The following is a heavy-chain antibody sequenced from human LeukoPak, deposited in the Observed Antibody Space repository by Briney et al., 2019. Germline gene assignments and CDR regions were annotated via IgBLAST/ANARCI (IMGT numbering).Heavy chain of an antibody. J-gene: IGHJ4*02. D-gene: IGHD5-24*01. CDR1: GYSINSGYY. Sequence: SETLSLTCTVSGYSINSGYYWGWIRQPPGKGLEWIGSIYHSGTYYNPSLKSRVTISMDTSKNQFSLKVSSVTAADTAVYYFARRDGYNRAFDYWGQGTLVTVSS. CDR2: IYHSGT. V-gene: IGHV4-38-2*02. CDR3: ARRDGYNRAFDY.